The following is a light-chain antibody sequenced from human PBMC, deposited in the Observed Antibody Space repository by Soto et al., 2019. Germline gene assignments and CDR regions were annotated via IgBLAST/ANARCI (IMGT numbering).Light chain of an antibody. CDR3: QQYNSYWT. J-gene: IGKJ1*01. V-gene: IGKV1-5*01. CDR1: QSISGW. CDR2: DAT. Sequence: DIPLTQSPSTLSASLLDRVSIXGRASQSISGWLAWYQQKPGKAPKLLIYDATSLESGVPSRFSGSGSGTEFTLTISSLQPDDFATYYCQQYNSYWTFGQGTKVDIK.